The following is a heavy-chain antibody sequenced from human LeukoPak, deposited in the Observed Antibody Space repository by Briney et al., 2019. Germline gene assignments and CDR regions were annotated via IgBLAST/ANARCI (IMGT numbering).Heavy chain of an antibody. CDR2: IYYSGST. Sequence: SETLSLTCAVYGGSFSGYYWSWIRQAPGKGLEWVGYIYYSGSTYYNPSLKSRVTISVDTSKNQFSLKLSSVTAADTAVYYCASASDYGDYVGYWGQGTLVTVSS. D-gene: IGHD4-17*01. V-gene: IGHV4-34*09. CDR1: GGSFSGYY. CDR3: ASASDYGDYVGY. J-gene: IGHJ4*02.